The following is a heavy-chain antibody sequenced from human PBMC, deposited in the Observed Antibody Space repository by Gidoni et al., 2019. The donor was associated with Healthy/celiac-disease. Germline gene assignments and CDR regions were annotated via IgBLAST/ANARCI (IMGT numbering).Heavy chain of an antibody. D-gene: IGHD3-22*01. CDR2: FDPDDGET. Sequence: QVQLVQSGAEVKKPGASVKVSCKVSGYTLTEFSMHWVRQAPGTGLEWMGGFDPDDGETIYAQKFQGRVTMTEDTSTDTAYMELSSLRSEDTAVYYCATAIYDSSGHNWFDPWGQGTLVTVSS. CDR3: ATAIYDSSGHNWFDP. V-gene: IGHV1-24*01. J-gene: IGHJ5*02. CDR1: GYTLTEFS.